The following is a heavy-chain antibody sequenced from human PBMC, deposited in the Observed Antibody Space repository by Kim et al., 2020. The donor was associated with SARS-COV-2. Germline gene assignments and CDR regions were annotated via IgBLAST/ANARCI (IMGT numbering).Heavy chain of an antibody. CDR3: ARGRPPNYGSGSYYYYYYGMDV. V-gene: IGHV1-18*01. CDR2: ISAYNGNT. Sequence: ASVKVSCKASGYTFTSYGISWVRQAPGQGLEWMGWISAYNGNTNYAHKLQGRVTMTTDTSTSTAYMELRSLRSDDTAVYYCARGRPPNYGSGSYYYYYYGMDVWGQGTTVTVSS. CDR1: GYTFTSYG. D-gene: IGHD3-10*01. J-gene: IGHJ6*02.